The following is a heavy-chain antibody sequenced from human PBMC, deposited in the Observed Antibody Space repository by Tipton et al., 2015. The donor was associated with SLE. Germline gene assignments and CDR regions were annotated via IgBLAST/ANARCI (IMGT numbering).Heavy chain of an antibody. CDR3: ASGVSGRDYFDY. Sequence: TLSLTCTVSGGSISSYYWSWIRQPPGKGLEWIGCIYYSGSTNYNPSLKSRVTISVDTSKNQFSLKLSSVTAADTAVYYCASGVSGRDYFDYWGQGTLVTVSS. J-gene: IGHJ4*02. V-gene: IGHV4-59*01. CDR1: GGSISSYY. CDR2: IYYSGST. D-gene: IGHD1-26*01.